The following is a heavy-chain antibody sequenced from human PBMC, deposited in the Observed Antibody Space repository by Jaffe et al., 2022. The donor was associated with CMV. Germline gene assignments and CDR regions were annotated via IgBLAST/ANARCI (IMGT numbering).Heavy chain of an antibody. Sequence: QITLKESGPTLVKPTQTLTLTCTFSGFSLSTSGVGVGWIRQPPGKALEWLALIYWNDDKRYSPSLKSRLTITKDTSKNQVVLTMTNMDPVDTATYYCAHRRTDYYDSSVGVDNWFDPWGQGTLVTVSS. CDR2: IYWNDDK. V-gene: IGHV2-5*01. CDR3: AHRRTDYYDSSVGVDNWFDP. J-gene: IGHJ5*02. D-gene: IGHD3-22*01. CDR1: GFSLSTSGVG.